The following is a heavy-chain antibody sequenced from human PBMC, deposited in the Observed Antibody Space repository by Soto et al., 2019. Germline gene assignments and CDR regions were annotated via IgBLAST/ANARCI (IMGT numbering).Heavy chain of an antibody. CDR2: TRNKANSYTT. CDR3: ARGEMATIHPLYGMDV. V-gene: IGHV3-72*01. Sequence: PGGSLRLSCAASGFTFSDHYMDWVRQAPGKGLEWVGRTRNKANSYTTEYAASVKGRFTISRDDSKNSLYLQMNSLKTEDTAVYYCARGEMATIHPLYGMDVWGQGTTVTVSS. CDR1: GFTFSDHY. D-gene: IGHD5-12*01. J-gene: IGHJ6*02.